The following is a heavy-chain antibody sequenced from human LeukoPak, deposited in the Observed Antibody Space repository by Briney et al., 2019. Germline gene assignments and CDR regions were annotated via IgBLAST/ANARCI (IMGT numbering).Heavy chain of an antibody. CDR2: IASDGSST. CDR3: ARGRPHGIDY. Sequence: HPGGSLTLSCAASGFTFSSYWMNWVRQAPGKGLVWVSRIASDGSSTTYADSVKGRFSISRDNAKNTLYLQMNSLRVEDTAVYYCARGRPHGIDYWGREPWSPSPQ. J-gene: IGHJ4*02. D-gene: IGHD2-15*01. V-gene: IGHV3-74*01. CDR1: GFTFSSYW.